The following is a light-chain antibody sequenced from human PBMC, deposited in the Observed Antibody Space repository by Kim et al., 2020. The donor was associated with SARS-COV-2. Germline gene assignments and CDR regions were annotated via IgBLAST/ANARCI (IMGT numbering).Light chain of an antibody. V-gene: IGKV2-30*02. CDR1: QSLVHSDGNTY. Sequence: DVVMTQSPLYLPVTLGQQASISCRSSQSLVHSDGNTYLSWFQQRPGQSPRRLIYKVSNRDSGVPDRFSGSGSGTDFTLKISRVEAEDVGVYYCMQGTHWPWTFGQGTKVDIK. CDR3: MQGTHWPWT. J-gene: IGKJ1*01. CDR2: KVS.